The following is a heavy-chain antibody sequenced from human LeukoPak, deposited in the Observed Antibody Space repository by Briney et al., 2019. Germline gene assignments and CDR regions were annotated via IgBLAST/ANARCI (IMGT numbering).Heavy chain of an antibody. CDR3: AKGGIYSYGYGLSF. Sequence: GGSLRLSCAASGFTFSSYAMSWVRQAPGKGLEWVSAISGSGGSTYYADSVKGRFTISRDNSKNTLYLQMNSLRAEDTAVYSCAKGGIYSYGYGLSFWGQGTLVTVSS. J-gene: IGHJ4*02. D-gene: IGHD5-18*01. V-gene: IGHV3-23*01. CDR1: GFTFSSYA. CDR2: ISGSGGST.